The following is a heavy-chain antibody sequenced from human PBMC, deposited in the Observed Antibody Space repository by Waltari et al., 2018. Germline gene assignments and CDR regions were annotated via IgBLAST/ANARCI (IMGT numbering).Heavy chain of an antibody. V-gene: IGHV4-39*02. D-gene: IGHD3-16*01. CDR1: GDSMTNSNYY. Sequence: QLQMHESGPGLVKSSENLSLTCTVSGDSMTNSNYYWAWIRQPPGKGLEWIGDIYYSGTSFYNPSLMSRLTISADTSKNHFSLSLTSVTVADTAIYYCARRPMGAAFDYWGQGVLVTISS. J-gene: IGHJ4*02. CDR3: ARRPMGAAFDY. CDR2: IYYSGTS.